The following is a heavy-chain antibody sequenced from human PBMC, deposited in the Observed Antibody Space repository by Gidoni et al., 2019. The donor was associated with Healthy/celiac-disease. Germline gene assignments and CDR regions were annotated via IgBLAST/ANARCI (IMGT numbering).Heavy chain of an antibody. CDR3: ARASASDYYDSSGYYTHDAFDI. V-gene: IGHV4-4*02. J-gene: IGHJ3*02. CDR1: GGSIRRSNW. Sequence: QVQLQESGPGLVKPSGTLSLTCAVSGGSIRRSNWWSWVRQPPGKGLEWIGESYHSGSTNYNPSLKSRVTISVDKSKNQFSLKLSSVTAADTAVYYCARASASDYYDSSGYYTHDAFDIWGQGTMVTVSS. D-gene: IGHD3-22*01. CDR2: SYHSGST.